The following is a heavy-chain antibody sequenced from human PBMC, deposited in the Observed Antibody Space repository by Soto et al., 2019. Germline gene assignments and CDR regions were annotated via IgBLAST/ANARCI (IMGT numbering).Heavy chain of an antibody. Sequence: QVLLVQSGAEVKKPGASVKVSCKASGYTFISYGFSWVRQAPGQGLEWMGWISAYNGNTNYAQKLQGRVTMTTDTSTSTAYMELRSLRSDDTAVYYCARVELCCSGGSCFPEGYFQHWGQGTLVTVSS. CDR3: ARVELCCSGGSCFPEGYFQH. V-gene: IGHV1-18*01. CDR1: GYTFISYG. CDR2: ISAYNGNT. D-gene: IGHD2-15*01. J-gene: IGHJ1*01.